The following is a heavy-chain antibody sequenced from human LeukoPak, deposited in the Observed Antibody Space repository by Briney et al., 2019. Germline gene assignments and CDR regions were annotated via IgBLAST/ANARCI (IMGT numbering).Heavy chain of an antibody. V-gene: IGHV4-59*08. CDR1: GDSISSYY. J-gene: IGHJ2*01. CDR3: ASLNNYFDWDGYFDL. Sequence: SETLSLTCTVSGDSISSYYWSWIRQPPGKGLEWIGYIYYSGGTDYNPSLKSRVTISVDTSKNQFSLKLRSVTAADTAVYYCASLNNYFDWDGYFDLWGRGTLVTVSS. D-gene: IGHD3-9*01. CDR2: IYYSGGT.